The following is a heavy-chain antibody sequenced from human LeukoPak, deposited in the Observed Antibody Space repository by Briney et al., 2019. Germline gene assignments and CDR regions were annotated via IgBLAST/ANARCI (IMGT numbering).Heavy chain of an antibody. V-gene: IGHV3-23*01. CDR2: ISGSGGST. CDR3: AKDRFYGDTYFDY. J-gene: IGHJ4*02. D-gene: IGHD4-17*01. Sequence: GGSLRLSCAASGFTLRSYAMSWVRQAPGKGLEWVSAISGSGGSTYYADSVKGRFTISRDNSTNTLYLQMNSLRAEDTAIYYCAKDRFYGDTYFDYWGQGTLVTVSS. CDR1: GFTLRSYA.